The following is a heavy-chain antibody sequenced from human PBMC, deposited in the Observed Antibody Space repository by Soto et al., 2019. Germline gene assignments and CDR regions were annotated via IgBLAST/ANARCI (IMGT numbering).Heavy chain of an antibody. J-gene: IGHJ4*02. CDR3: AKGSASTRPYYFDY. Sequence: LRLSCAASGFTFSSYAMSWVRQAPGKGLEWVSAISGSGGATAYADSVKGRFTISRDHSKNTLYLQVSSLRAEDTALYYCAKGSASTRPYYFDYWGQGTLVTVSS. CDR2: ISGSGGAT. CDR1: GFTFSSYA. V-gene: IGHV3-23*01. D-gene: IGHD6-6*01.